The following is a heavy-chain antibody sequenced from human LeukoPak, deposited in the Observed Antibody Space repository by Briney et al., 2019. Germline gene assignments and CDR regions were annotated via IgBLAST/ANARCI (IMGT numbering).Heavy chain of an antibody. J-gene: IGHJ4*02. Sequence: SETLSLTCTVSGGFISSSSYYWGWIRQPPGKGLEWIGSIYYSGTTYYNPSLKSRVTISVGTSKNHFSLKLSSVTAADTAVYYCARRLGAPQKYFDYWGQGTLVTVSS. D-gene: IGHD5/OR15-5a*01. CDR1: GGFISSSSYY. V-gene: IGHV4-39*02. CDR3: ARRLGAPQKYFDY. CDR2: IYYSGTT.